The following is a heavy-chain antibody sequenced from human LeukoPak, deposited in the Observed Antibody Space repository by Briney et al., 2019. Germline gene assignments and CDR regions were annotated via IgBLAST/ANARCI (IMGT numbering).Heavy chain of an antibody. CDR1: GGSVSSGGYS. J-gene: IGHJ3*02. D-gene: IGHD5-24*01. CDR2: IYHSGSI. CDR3: ARSREMATRGLGAFDI. Sequence: SQTLSLTCAVSGGSVSSGGYSWSWIRQPPGKGLEWIGYIYHSGSIYYNPSLKSRVTISVDRSKNQFSLKLSSVTAADTAVYYCARSREMATRGLGAFDIWGQGTMVTVSS. V-gene: IGHV4-30-2*01.